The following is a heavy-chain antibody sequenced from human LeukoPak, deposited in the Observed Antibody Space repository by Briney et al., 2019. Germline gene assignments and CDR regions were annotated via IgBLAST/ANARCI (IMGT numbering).Heavy chain of an antibody. D-gene: IGHD3-22*01. V-gene: IGHV3-48*03. CDR3: ARGARYYYDSSGYTNWFDP. J-gene: IGHJ5*02. CDR1: GFTFSSYA. Sequence: GGSLRLSCAASGFTFSSYAMHWVRQAPGKGLEWVSYISSSGSTIYYADSVKGRFTISRDNAKNSLYLQMNSLRAEDTAVYYCARGARYYYDSSGYTNWFDPWGQGTLVTVSS. CDR2: ISSSGSTI.